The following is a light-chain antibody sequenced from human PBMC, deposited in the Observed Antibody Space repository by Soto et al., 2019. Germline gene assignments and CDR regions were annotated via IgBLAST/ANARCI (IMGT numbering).Light chain of an antibody. Sequence: EIVLTQSPATLSLSPGERATLSCRAGQSVSSYLAWYQQKPGQAPRLLIYDASNRSTGIPARFSGSGSGTDFTLTISSLEPEDVAVYYYQQRSNWPLFGGGTKVEIK. CDR2: DAS. CDR1: QSVSSY. V-gene: IGKV3-11*01. CDR3: QQRSNWPL. J-gene: IGKJ4*01.